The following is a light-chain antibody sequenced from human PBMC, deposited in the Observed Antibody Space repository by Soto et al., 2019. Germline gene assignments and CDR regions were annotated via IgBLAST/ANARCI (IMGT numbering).Light chain of an antibody. Sequence: QSVLSQPPSASRTPGQRVTISCSGSSSNIGSNTVNWYQQLPGTAPKLLIYSNNQRPSGVPDRFSGSKSGTSASLAISGLQSEDEADYYCAAWDDSLNALFGTGTKVTVL. J-gene: IGLJ1*01. CDR1: SSNIGSNT. CDR2: SNN. V-gene: IGLV1-44*01. CDR3: AAWDDSLNAL.